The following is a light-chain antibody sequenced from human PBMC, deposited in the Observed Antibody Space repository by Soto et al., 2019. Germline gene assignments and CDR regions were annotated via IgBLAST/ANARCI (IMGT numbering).Light chain of an antibody. CDR2: GNS. V-gene: IGLV1-40*01. Sequence: QSVLTQPPSVSGAPGQRVTISCTGSSSNIGAGYVVHWYQQLPGTAPKLLIYGNSNRPSGVPDRFSGSKSGTSASLAITGLRAEDEADYYCQSYDSSLSGSVFGGGTQLTVL. CDR3: QSYDSSLSGSV. CDR1: SSNIGAGYV. J-gene: IGLJ2*01.